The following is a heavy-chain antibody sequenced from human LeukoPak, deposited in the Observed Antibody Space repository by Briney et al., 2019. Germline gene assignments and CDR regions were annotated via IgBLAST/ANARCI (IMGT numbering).Heavy chain of an antibody. D-gene: IGHD3-10*01. CDR1: GFTFTSYV. V-gene: IGHV3-23*01. Sequence: PGGSLRLSCAASGFTFTSYVMSWVRQAPGKGLEWVSDISGSGDDTNYADSVKGRFTISRDNSKNTLYLQMNSLRAEDTAVYYCAKGYGSGSTPTHFDYWGQGTLVTVSS. J-gene: IGHJ4*02. CDR3: AKGYGSGSTPTHFDY. CDR2: ISGSGDDT.